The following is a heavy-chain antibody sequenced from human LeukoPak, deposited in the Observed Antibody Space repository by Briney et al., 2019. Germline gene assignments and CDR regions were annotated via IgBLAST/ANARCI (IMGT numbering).Heavy chain of an antibody. V-gene: IGHV1-8*01. D-gene: IGHD4-11*01. Sequence: AASVKVSCKASGYTFTSYDINWVRQATGQGLEWMGWMNPNCGNTGYAQKFQGRVTMTRNTSISTAYMELSSLRSEDTAVYYCARGENFRSTDDVIDYWGQGTLVTVSS. CDR3: ARGENFRSTDDVIDY. CDR1: GYTFTSYD. J-gene: IGHJ4*02. CDR2: MNPNCGNT.